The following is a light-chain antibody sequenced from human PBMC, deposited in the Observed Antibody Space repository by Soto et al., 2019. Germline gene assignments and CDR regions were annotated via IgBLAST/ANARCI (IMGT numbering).Light chain of an antibody. CDR1: QDVNIG. CDR2: TAT. CDR3: RQCNTWPFT. J-gene: IGKJ3*01. Sequence: EIVLTQSPATLSVSPGERATLSCRASQDVNIGLVWYEQKPGQAPKILQFTATARATGIAATFTGGGSETEFTLTITDPQPEDSAAYYCRQCNTWPFTFRPGPKVDIK. V-gene: IGKV3D-15*01.